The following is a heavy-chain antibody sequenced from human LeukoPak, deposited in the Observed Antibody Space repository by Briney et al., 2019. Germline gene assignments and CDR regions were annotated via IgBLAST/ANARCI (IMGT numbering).Heavy chain of an antibody. CDR3: AKGARGDTVTSIVGLNWFDP. J-gene: IGHJ5*02. CDR1: GITFRSYG. V-gene: IGHV3-30*18. Sequence: GRSLRLSCAASGITFRSYGMHWVRQAPGKGLEWVAVISYDGSHKYYADSVKGRFSISRDNSKNTLYLQMNSLRADDTAVYYCAKGARGDTVTSIVGLNWFDPWGQGTLVTVSS. D-gene: IGHD4-17*01. CDR2: ISYDGSHK.